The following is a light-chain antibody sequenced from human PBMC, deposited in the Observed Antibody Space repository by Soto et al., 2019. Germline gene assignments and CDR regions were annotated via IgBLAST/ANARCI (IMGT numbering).Light chain of an antibody. CDR2: EVS. CDR3: YSYTSTSPV. J-gene: IGLJ1*01. CDR1: SSDVGGYNY. Sequence: QSALTQPASVSGSPGQSITISCTGTSSDVGGYNYVSWYQHHSGKAPKLMIYEVSNRPSGVSNRFSGSNSGNTSYLTIAGLQAEDEADYYGYSYTSTSPVFGTGTNLTVL. V-gene: IGLV2-14*01.